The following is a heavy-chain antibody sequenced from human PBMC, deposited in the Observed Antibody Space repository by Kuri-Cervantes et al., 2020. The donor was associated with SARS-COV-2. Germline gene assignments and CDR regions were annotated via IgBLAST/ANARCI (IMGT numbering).Heavy chain of an antibody. Sequence: RGSLRLSCAASGFTFSSYSMNWVRQAPGNGLEWVSYISSSSSTIYYADSVKGRFTISRDNAKNSLYLQMNSLRAEDTAVYYCAKDGSITIFGVIPPDDAFDIWGQGTMVTVSS. CDR3: AKDGSITIFGVIPPDDAFDI. CDR2: ISSSSSTI. V-gene: IGHV3-48*01. D-gene: IGHD3-3*01. J-gene: IGHJ3*02. CDR1: GFTFSSYS.